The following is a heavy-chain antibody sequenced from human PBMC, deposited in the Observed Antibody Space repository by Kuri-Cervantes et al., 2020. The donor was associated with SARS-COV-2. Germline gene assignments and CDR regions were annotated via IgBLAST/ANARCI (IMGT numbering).Heavy chain of an antibody. Sequence: SETLSLTCAVSGGSISSGGYSWSWIRQPPGKGLEWIGYIYYSGSTYYNPSLKSRVTISVDTSKNQFSLKLSSVTAADTAVYYCARQDIVLVPAAHGDYYYYYGMDVWGQGTTVTSP. J-gene: IGHJ6*02. CDR2: IYYSGST. CDR3: ARQDIVLVPAAHGDYYYYYGMDV. V-gene: IGHV4-30-2*03. CDR1: GGSISSGGYS. D-gene: IGHD2-2*01.